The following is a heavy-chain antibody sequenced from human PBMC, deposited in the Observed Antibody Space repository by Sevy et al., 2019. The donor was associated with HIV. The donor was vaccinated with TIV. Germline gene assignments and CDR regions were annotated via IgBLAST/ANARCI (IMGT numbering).Heavy chain of an antibody. J-gene: IGHJ6*01. D-gene: IGHD1-26*01. CDR2: ISSRGSTI. CDR3: AREGSIDSMDV. V-gene: IGHV3-48*03. CDR1: GISFSSYE. Sequence: GGSLRLSCAASGISFSSYEMNWVRQAPGKGLEWVSYISSRGSTIYYADSVKGRFTVSRDNAKNSQFLQMNSLRAEDTGVYYCAREGSIDSMDVWGQGTTVTVSS.